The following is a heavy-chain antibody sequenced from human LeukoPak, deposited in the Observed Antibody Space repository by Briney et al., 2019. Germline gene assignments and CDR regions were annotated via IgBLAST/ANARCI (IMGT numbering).Heavy chain of an antibody. D-gene: IGHD4-17*01. J-gene: IGHJ4*02. CDR1: GGPLSSYY. Sequence: SETLSLTCTVSGGPLSSYYWSWLRQPPRKGLEWIGYIYNSGSTNYNPSLKSRVTISVGTSKNQLSMKLSSVTAADAAVYYCARGSDFGDYWGQGTLVTVSS. CDR3: ARGSDFGDY. V-gene: IGHV4-59*01. CDR2: IYNSGST.